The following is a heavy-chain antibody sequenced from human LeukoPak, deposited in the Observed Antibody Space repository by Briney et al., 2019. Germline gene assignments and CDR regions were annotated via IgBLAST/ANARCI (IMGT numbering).Heavy chain of an antibody. Sequence: SETLSLTCTVSGGSISSGGYSWSWIRQPPGKGLEWIGYIYHSGSTYYNPSLKSRVTISVDRSKNQFSLKLSSVTAADTAVYYCARVITGTTPAFDIWGQGTMVTVSS. CDR3: ARVITGTTPAFDI. J-gene: IGHJ3*02. D-gene: IGHD1-7*01. CDR2: IYHSGST. V-gene: IGHV4-30-2*01. CDR1: GGSISSGGYS.